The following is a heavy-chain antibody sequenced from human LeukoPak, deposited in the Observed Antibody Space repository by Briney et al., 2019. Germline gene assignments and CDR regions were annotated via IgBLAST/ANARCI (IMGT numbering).Heavy chain of an antibody. Sequence: PSETLSLTCTVSGGSISSGTYHWNWIRQPAGKGLEWIGRIYTSGNTNYNPSLKSRVTISVDTSKNQFSLNLNSVTATDTAVYYCARGGEQLALTYFDYWGQGTLVTVSS. D-gene: IGHD6-6*01. V-gene: IGHV4-61*02. J-gene: IGHJ4*02. CDR3: ARGGEQLALTYFDY. CDR2: IYTSGNT. CDR1: GGSISSGTYH.